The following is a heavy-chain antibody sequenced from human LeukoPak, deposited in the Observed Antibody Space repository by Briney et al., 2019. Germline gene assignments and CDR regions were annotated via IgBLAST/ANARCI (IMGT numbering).Heavy chain of an antibody. J-gene: IGHJ4*02. D-gene: IGHD1-26*01. V-gene: IGHV3-48*03. CDR2: ISSSASTI. CDR3: ARVGASYGALDY. CDR1: GVTFSTFE. Sequence: GGSLRLSCAASGVTFSTFEVNWVRQAPGKGLEWVSFISSSASTIFYADSVKGRFTISRDNARNSLYLQMNSLRFEDTAIYYCARVGASYGALDYWGQGALVPVSS.